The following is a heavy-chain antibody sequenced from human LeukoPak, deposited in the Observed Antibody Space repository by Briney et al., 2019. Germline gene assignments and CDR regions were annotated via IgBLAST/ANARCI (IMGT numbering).Heavy chain of an antibody. CDR3: ARWINHYFDY. D-gene: IGHD2-2*03. CDR2: ISSSSSYT. Sequence: GGSLRLSCAASGFTFSDYYMSWIRQAPGKGLEWVSYISSSSSYTNYADSVKGRFTISRDNAKNSLYPQMNSLRAEDTAVYYCARWINHYFDYWGQGTLVTVSS. CDR1: GFTFSDYY. V-gene: IGHV3-11*06. J-gene: IGHJ4*02.